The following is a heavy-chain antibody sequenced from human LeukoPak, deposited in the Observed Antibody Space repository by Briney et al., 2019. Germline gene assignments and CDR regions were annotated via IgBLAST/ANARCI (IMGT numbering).Heavy chain of an antibody. CDR2: IHHSGST. CDR3: ARGRGGDSPYYYGMDV. V-gene: IGHV4-34*01. CDR1: GGTFSCYY. D-gene: IGHD4-17*01. J-gene: IGHJ6*02. Sequence: SETLSLNCAAYGGTFSCYYWSRLHQPPGQELKRIGEIHHSGSTNHNPSLKSRVPISVDTSKTQFSLKLSSVTAADTAVYYCARGRGGDSPYYYGMDVWGQGTTVTVSS.